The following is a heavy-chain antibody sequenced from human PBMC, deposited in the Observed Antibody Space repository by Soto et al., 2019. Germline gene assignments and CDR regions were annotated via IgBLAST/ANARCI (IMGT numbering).Heavy chain of an antibody. D-gene: IGHD4-17*01. CDR3: ARVPATTVTPRGWFDP. J-gene: IGHJ5*02. CDR2: ISAYNGNT. CDR1: GYTFTSYG. V-gene: IGHV1-18*01. Sequence: ASVKVSCKASGYTFTSYGISWVRQAPGQGLEWMGWISAYNGNTNYAQKLQGRVTMTTDTSTSTAYMELRSLRSDDTAVYYCARVPATTVTPRGWFDPWGQGTLVTVSS.